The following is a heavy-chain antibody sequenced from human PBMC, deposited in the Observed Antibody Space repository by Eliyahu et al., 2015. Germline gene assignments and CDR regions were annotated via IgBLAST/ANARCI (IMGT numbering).Heavy chain of an antibody. J-gene: IGHJ4*02. CDR3: ARDGPAWSRDC. Sequence: EVQLVESGGGLVKPGGSLRLSCVASGFNFSPTGMTWVRQAPGKGLGWVSTISREESHTFYADSVKGRFTISRDNAKNSVYLQMNSLRVEDTAVYYCARDGPAWSRDCWGQGVLVTVSS. D-gene: IGHD2-8*02. V-gene: IGHV3-21*01. CDR2: ISREESHT. CDR1: GFNFSPTG.